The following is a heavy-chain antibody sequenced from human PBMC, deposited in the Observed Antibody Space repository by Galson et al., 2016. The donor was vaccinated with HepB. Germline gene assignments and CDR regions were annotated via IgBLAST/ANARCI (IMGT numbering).Heavy chain of an antibody. CDR3: LGAIKSGFSFDY. V-gene: IGHV3-53*01. D-gene: IGHD3-10*01. J-gene: IGHJ4*02. CDR1: GITVSSSH. Sequence: SLRLSCAASGITVSSSHMSWVRQAPGGGLEWVSLIYSDGYTYYADSVKGRSTISRDNSKNTLYLQMNSLRAEDAAVYYCLGAIKSGFSFDYWGQGTLVTVSS. CDR2: IYSDGYT.